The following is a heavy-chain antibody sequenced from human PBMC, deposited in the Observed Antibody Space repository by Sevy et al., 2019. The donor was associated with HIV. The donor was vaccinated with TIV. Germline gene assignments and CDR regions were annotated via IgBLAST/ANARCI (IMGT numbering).Heavy chain of an antibody. CDR3: AKEDFRGFDA. J-gene: IGHJ5*02. V-gene: IGHV3-23*01. CDR1: GFTFISHP. Sequence: GGSLRLSCASSGFTFISHPMTWVRQAPGKGLEWVASISSSGGSTYYADSVKGRFTISRDKSKKMVDLQMNSLGVADTAVYCCAKEDFRGFDAWGQGTLVTVSS. D-gene: IGHD6-25*01. CDR2: ISSSGGST.